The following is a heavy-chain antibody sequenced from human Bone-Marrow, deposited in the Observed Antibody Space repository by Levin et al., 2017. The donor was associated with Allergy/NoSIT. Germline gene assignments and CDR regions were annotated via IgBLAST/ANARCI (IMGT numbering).Heavy chain of an antibody. Sequence: GESLKISCAASGFRFSDHGMHWVRQAPGKGLEWVGVIWYDGSNKYYADSVKGRITISRDNSKNTLYLQVDNLRVDDTAVYFCARDLDTSELYDSWGQGTLVTVAS. D-gene: IGHD3-22*01. J-gene: IGHJ4*02. V-gene: IGHV3-33*01. CDR3: ARDLDTSELYDS. CDR1: GFRFSDHG. CDR2: IWYDGSNK.